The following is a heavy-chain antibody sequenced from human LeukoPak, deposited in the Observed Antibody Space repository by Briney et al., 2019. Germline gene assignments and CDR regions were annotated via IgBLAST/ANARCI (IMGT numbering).Heavy chain of an antibody. J-gene: IGHJ4*02. CDR3: VRGAYSSSWLNFDY. CDR2: IRYDGSNK. Sequence: GGSLRLSCAASGFNFNYYGMHWVRQAPGKGLEWVAFIRYDGSNKYYADSVKGRFTISRDNSENTLYLQMNSLRAEDTAVYYCVRGAYSSSWLNFDYWGQGTLVTVSS. D-gene: IGHD6-13*01. V-gene: IGHV3-30*02. CDR1: GFNFNYYG.